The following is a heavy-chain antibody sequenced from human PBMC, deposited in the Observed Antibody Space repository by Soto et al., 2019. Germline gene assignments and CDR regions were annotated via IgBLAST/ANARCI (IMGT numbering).Heavy chain of an antibody. CDR2: IYYSGST. CDR1: GGSISSYY. Sequence: SETLSLTCTVSGGSISSYYWSWIRQPPGKGLEWIGYIYYSGSTNYNPSLKSRVTISVDTSKNQFSLKLSSVTAADTAVYYCERRRSSIAARNNWLDPWGQGTLVTVS. D-gene: IGHD6-6*01. V-gene: IGHV4-59*08. J-gene: IGHJ5*02. CDR3: ERRRSSIAARNNWLDP.